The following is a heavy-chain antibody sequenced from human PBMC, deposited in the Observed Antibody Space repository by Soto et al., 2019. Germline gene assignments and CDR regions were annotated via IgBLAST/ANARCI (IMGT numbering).Heavy chain of an antibody. V-gene: IGHV3-30*04. D-gene: IGHD2-21*02. CDR3: AREPYGDSQYFDY. CDR2: VSFDGKVT. CDR1: GFTINSLS. Sequence: QVQLVESRGDMVQAGTSLRLSCTGSGFTINSLSLHWVRQGPDKGLEWVAVVSFDGKVTYYADSVKGRFTVSRDNSKNTIYLQANSLRAEDTAVYYCAREPYGDSQYFDYWGQGTPVTVFS. J-gene: IGHJ4*02.